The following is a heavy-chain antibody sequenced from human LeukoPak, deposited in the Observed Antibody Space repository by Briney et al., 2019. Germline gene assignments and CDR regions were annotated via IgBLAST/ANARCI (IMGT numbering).Heavy chain of an antibody. J-gene: IGHJ4*02. Sequence: GESLDISCKCSGYTFTNYWITLVREMPGKGLEWMGSIDPSDSHASYSPSLQGHVTISADKSINTAYLQWSSLKASDTAMYYCARHDCSGGSCPLAYWGQGTLVTVPS. CDR2: IDPSDSHA. CDR3: ARHDCSGGSCPLAY. D-gene: IGHD2-15*01. V-gene: IGHV5-10-1*01. CDR1: GYTFTNYW.